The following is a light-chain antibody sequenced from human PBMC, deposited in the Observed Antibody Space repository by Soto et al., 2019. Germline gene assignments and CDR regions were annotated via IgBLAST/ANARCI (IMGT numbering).Light chain of an antibody. CDR2: AAS. CDR3: QQSHVTSLFT. V-gene: IGKV1-39*01. CDR1: QNRNSQ. J-gene: IGKJ2*01. Sequence: DIQMTQSPSSLSASLGDRVTITCRASQNRNSQLNWYQQKPVKAPTVMISAASRLQCGGTSRLIGSRAGTKFSPTIISLEHADVSTYYCQQSHVTSLFTFGKGTKLEIK.